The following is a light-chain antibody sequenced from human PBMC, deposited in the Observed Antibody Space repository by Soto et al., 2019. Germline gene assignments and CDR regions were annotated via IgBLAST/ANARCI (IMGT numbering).Light chain of an antibody. CDR2: GAS. V-gene: IGKV3-20*01. Sequence: EIVLTQSPGTLSLSPGERATLSCRASQSVSNNYLAWYQHKPGQAPRLLIYGASTRATGIPDRFSGSGSGTDFNLTISRLEPEDFAVYYCQQYGSSPPWTFGQGAKVEIK. CDR3: QQYGSSPPWT. J-gene: IGKJ1*01. CDR1: QSVSNNY.